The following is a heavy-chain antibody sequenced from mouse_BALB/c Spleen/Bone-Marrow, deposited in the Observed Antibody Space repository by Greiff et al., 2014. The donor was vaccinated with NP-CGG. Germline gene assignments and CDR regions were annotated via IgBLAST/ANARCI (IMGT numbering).Heavy chain of an antibody. V-gene: IGHV1-54*01. Sequence: VQLQQSGAEVVRPGTSVKVSCKASGYAFTNYLIEWIKQRPGQGLEWIGLINPGSGGTNYNEKFKGKATLTADKSSSTAYMQLSSLTSDDSAVYFCARVLGRPFLGQGTLVTVSA. CDR2: INPGSGGT. CDR3: ARVLGRPF. D-gene: IGHD4-1*01. CDR1: GYAFTNYL. J-gene: IGHJ3*01.